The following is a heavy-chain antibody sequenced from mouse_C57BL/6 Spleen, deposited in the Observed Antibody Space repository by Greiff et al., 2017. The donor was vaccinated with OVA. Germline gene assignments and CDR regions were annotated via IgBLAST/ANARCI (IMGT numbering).Heavy chain of an antibody. CDR1: GYTFTSYW. D-gene: IGHD2-1*01. V-gene: IGHV1-69*01. CDR3: ARGVYGNYYYFDY. J-gene: IGHJ2*01. Sequence: QVQLKQPGAELVMPGASVKLSCKASGYTFTSYWMHWVKQRPGQGLEWIGEIDPSDSYTNYNQKFKGKSTLTVDKSSSTAYMQLSSLTSEDSAVYYCARGVYGNYYYFDYWGQGTTLTVSS. CDR2: IDPSDSYT.